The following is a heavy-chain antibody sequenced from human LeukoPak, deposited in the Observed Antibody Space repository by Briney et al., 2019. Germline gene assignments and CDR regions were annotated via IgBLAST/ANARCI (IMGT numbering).Heavy chain of an antibody. J-gene: IGHJ3*02. CDR2: IYYSGST. Sequence: LRLSCAASGFTFSDYYMSWIRQPPGKGLEWIGSIYYSGSTYYNPSLNSRVTISVDTSKNQFSLKLSSVTAADTAVYYCARPATSSTGAFDIWGQGTMVTVSS. V-gene: IGHV4-39*01. D-gene: IGHD4-11*01. CDR1: GFTFSDYY. CDR3: ARPATSSTGAFDI.